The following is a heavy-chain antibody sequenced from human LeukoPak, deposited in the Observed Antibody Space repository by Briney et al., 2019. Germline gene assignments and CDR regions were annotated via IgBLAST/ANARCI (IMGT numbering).Heavy chain of an antibody. CDR1: GFTFRNYV. Sequence: PGGSLGLSCAASGFTFRNYVIHWVRQAPGKGVEWVAVISYDGSNKYYADSVKGRFTISRDNAKKSLYLQMNGLRAEDTARYYCAREMYYCSGGSCYSWEYQYAMDVWGQGTTVTVSS. CDR2: ISYDGSNK. V-gene: IGHV3-30-3*01. CDR3: AREMYYCSGGSCYSWEYQYAMDV. D-gene: IGHD2-15*01. J-gene: IGHJ6*02.